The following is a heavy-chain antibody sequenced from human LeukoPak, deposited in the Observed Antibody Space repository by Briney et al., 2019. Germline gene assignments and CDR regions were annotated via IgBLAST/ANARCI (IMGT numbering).Heavy chain of an antibody. D-gene: IGHD4-11*01. V-gene: IGHV3-30*04. Sequence: PGGSLRLSCAASGFTFSSYAMHWVRQAPGKGLEWVAVISYDGSNKYYADSVKGRFTISRDNSKNTLYLQMNSLRAEDTAVYYCARDDYSNLPFDYWGQGTLVTVSS. J-gene: IGHJ4*02. CDR3: ARDDYSNLPFDY. CDR1: GFTFSSYA. CDR2: ISYDGSNK.